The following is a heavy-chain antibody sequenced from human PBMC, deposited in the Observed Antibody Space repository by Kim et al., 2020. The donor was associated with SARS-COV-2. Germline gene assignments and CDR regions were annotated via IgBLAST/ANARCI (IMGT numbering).Heavy chain of an antibody. Sequence: SVKVSCKASGFTFTNSAMQWVRQARGQRLEWIGWIVVGSGDTNYAQKFQGRVTITRDMSTSTAYMELSSLGSEDTAVYFCTAARYSGYGLPYWGQGTLVTVSS. CDR2: IVVGSGDT. CDR1: GFTFTNSA. CDR3: TAARYSGYGLPY. V-gene: IGHV1-58*02. D-gene: IGHD5-12*01. J-gene: IGHJ4*02.